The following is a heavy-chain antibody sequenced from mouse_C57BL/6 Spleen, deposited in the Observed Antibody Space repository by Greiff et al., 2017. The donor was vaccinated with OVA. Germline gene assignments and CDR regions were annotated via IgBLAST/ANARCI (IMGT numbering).Heavy chain of an antibody. CDR2: IDPSDSYT. CDR3: ARRYYYGSKGYWYCDV. D-gene: IGHD1-1*01. J-gene: IGHJ1*03. CDR1: GYTFTSYW. Sequence: QVQLQQPGAELVMPGASVKLSCKASGYTFTSYWMHWVKQRPGQGLEWIGEIDPSDSYTNYNQKFKGKSTLTVDKSSSTAYMQLSSLTSEDSAVYYYARRYYYGSKGYWYCDVWGTGTTVTVSS. V-gene: IGHV1-69*01.